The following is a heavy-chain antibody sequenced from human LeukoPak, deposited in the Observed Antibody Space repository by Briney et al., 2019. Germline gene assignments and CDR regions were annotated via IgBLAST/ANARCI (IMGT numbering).Heavy chain of an antibody. J-gene: IGHJ5*02. CDR3: ATEGIHSGYEAS. V-gene: IGHV3-7*01. Sequence: GGSLRLSCAASGFTFSSFRMNWVRQAPGKGLELVANINQDGSEKSYVDSVKGRFSISRDNPKKSLYLQMNSLRAEDTAVYYCATEGIHSGYEASWGQGTLVTVSS. CDR1: GFTFSSFR. D-gene: IGHD5-12*01. CDR2: INQDGSEK.